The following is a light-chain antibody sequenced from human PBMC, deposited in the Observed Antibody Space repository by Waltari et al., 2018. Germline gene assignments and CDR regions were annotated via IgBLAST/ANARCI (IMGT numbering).Light chain of an antibody. J-gene: IGLJ1*01. CDR1: DIAHKP. Sequence: SYVLNQPPSVSVAPGQTATVTCGADDIAHKPVHWLQQKPGQAPMLVVFANSNRPSRIPERFSGSKSGNTATLTIRRVEDGDEADYYCHVWVPNSDQYVFGTGTKLNVL. CDR3: HVWVPNSDQYV. CDR2: ANS. V-gene: IGLV3-21*02.